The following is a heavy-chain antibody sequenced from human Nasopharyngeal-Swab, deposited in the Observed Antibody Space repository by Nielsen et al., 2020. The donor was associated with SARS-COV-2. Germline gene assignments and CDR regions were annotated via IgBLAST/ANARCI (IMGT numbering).Heavy chain of an antibody. CDR2: INTDNGDT. D-gene: IGHD1-26*01. V-gene: IGHV1-3*04. CDR3: VRDDGGSYLLDY. J-gene: IGHJ4*02. CDR1: GYTFNKYA. Sequence: ASVTVSCKTSGYTFNKYAIHWVRQAPAQRPEWMAWINTDNGDTRYSPKFQGRVTVTRDTSATTGYMGLSSLTSEDTAMYYCVRDDGGSYLLDYWGQGTLVIVSS.